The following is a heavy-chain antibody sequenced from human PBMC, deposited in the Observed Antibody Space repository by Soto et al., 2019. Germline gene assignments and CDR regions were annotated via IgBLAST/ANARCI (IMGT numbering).Heavy chain of an antibody. CDR2: ISSSSSYI. V-gene: IGHV3-21*01. D-gene: IGHD3-3*02. CDR3: ARADHFWSGYVGFEWFDP. Sequence: LRLSCAASGCTFSSYSMNWVRQAPGKGLEWVSSISSSSSYIYYADSVKGRFTISRDNAKNSLYLQMNSLRVEDTAVYYCARADHFWSGYVGFEWFDPWGQGTLVTVSS. CDR1: GCTFSSYS. J-gene: IGHJ5*02.